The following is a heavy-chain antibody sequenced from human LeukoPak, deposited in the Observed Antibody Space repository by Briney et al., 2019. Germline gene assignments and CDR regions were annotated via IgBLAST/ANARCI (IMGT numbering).Heavy chain of an antibody. CDR3: ARDYYYGSSGSRFDP. J-gene: IGHJ5*02. D-gene: IGHD3-22*01. CDR2: INPSGGST. V-gene: IGHV1-46*01. Sequence: ASVKVSCKASGYTLTSYYIHWVRQAPGQGLEWMGIINPSGGSTSYAQKFQGRVTMTRDTSTSTVYMYLSSLRSEDTAVYYCARDYYYGSSGSRFDPWGQGTLVTVSS. CDR1: GYTLTSYY.